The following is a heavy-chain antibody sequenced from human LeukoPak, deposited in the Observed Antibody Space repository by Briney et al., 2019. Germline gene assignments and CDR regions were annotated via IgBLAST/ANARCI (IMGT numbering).Heavy chain of an antibody. Sequence: PGRSLRLSCAASGFTFSSYAMHWVRQAPGKGLEWVAVVSYDGSNKYYANSVKGRFTISRDKSKNTLHLQMNSLRAEDTAIYYCARDTFFAVGATLDFWGQGTLVTVSS. CDR1: GFTFSSYA. J-gene: IGHJ4*02. CDR2: VSYDGSNK. D-gene: IGHD1-26*01. CDR3: ARDTFFAVGATLDF. V-gene: IGHV3-30*04.